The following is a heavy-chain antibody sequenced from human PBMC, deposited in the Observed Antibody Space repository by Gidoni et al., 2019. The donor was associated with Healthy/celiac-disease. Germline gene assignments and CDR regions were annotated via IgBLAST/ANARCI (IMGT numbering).Heavy chain of an antibody. CDR3: AKPGPPVQLERRDWFDP. CDR2: ISGSGGST. J-gene: IGHJ5*02. V-gene: IGHV3-23*01. Sequence: EVQLLESGGGLVQPGGSLRLSCAASGFTFSSYAMSWVRQAPGKGLELVSAISGSGGSTYYADSVKGRFTISRDNSKNTLYLQMNSLRAEDTAVYYCAKPGPPVQLERRDWFDPWGQGTLVTVSS. CDR1: GFTFSSYA. D-gene: IGHD1-1*01.